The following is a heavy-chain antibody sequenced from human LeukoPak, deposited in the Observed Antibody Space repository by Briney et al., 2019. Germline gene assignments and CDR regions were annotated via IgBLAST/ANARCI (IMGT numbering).Heavy chain of an antibody. Sequence: GGSLRLSCAASGFTFSSYAMSWVRQAPRKGLEWVSVVSGSGSSTDYADSVKGRFTISRDSSKNTLYLQMNSLRAEDTAVYYCAKGSSVAGTIFGYWGQGTLVTVSS. J-gene: IGHJ4*02. D-gene: IGHD6-19*01. CDR3: AKGSSVAGTIFGY. CDR2: VSGSGSST. V-gene: IGHV3-23*01. CDR1: GFTFSSYA.